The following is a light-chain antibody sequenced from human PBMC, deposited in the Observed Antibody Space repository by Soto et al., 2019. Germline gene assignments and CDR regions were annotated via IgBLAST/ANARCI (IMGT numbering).Light chain of an antibody. CDR3: SSYTSSITLLYI. Sequence: QYALTQPASVSGSPGQSITISCTGTSSDVGGYNYVSWYQQHTGKAPKLMIYDVSNRPSGVSNRFSGSKSGNTASLTISGLQAEDVADYYCSSYTSSITLLYIFGTGTNLTVL. CDR2: DVS. CDR1: SSDVGGYNY. V-gene: IGLV2-14*01. J-gene: IGLJ1*01.